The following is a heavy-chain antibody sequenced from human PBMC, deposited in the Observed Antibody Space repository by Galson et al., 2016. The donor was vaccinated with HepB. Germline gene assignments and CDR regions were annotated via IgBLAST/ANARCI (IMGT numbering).Heavy chain of an antibody. CDR3: ARDPPAWGLGVVV. J-gene: IGHJ6*02. D-gene: IGHD3-16*01. V-gene: IGHV3-7*01. CDR1: GFSLGSCW. CDR2: IKQDGSER. Sequence: SLRLSCAASGFSLGSCWMSWVRQAPGKGLEWVANIKQDGSERYYADSVKGRFIISRDNAKNSVYLQMNSLRGEDTAVYYCARDPPAWGLGVVVWGQGTTVTVSS.